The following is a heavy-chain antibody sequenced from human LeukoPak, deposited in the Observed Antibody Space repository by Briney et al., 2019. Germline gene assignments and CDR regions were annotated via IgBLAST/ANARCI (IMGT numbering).Heavy chain of an antibody. CDR1: GFTFSSYA. J-gene: IGHJ4*02. CDR2: ISGSGGST. D-gene: IGHD3-16*01. V-gene: IGHV3-23*01. CDR3: AKDKSRLGEQKTLDY. Sequence: GGSLRLSCAASGFTFSSYAMSWVRQAPGKGLEWVSAISGSGGSTYYADSVKGRFTISRDNSKNTLYLQMNSLRAEDTAVYYCAKDKSRLGEQKTLDYWGQGTLVTASS.